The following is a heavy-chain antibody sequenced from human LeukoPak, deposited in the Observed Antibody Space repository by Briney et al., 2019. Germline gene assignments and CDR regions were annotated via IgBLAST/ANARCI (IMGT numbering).Heavy chain of an antibody. D-gene: IGHD4-17*01. V-gene: IGHV3-23*01. J-gene: IGHJ1*01. CDR3: AKFRGIPTTVTQD. CDR2: SSGSGDDT. CDR1: GFTFRNYA. Sequence: PGGSLRLSCAASGFTFRNYAMGWVRQAPGKGLEWGSTSSGSGDDTYYADSVKGRFTISRDNSKNTLYLQMSGLRAEDTAVYYCAKFRGIPTTVTQDWGQGTLVTVSS.